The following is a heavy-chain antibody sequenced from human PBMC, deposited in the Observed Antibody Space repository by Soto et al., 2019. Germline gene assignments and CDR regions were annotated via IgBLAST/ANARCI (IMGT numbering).Heavy chain of an antibody. CDR3: ARDLSGSYPRRDWFDP. D-gene: IGHD1-26*01. V-gene: IGHV1-46*01. J-gene: IGHJ5*02. Sequence: ASVKVSCKASGYTFTGYYMHCVRQAPGQGLEWMGIINPSGGSTSYAQKFQGRVTMTRDTSTSTVYMELSSLRSEDTAVYYCARDLSGSYPRRDWFDPWGQGTLVTVSS. CDR1: GYTFTGYY. CDR2: INPSGGST.